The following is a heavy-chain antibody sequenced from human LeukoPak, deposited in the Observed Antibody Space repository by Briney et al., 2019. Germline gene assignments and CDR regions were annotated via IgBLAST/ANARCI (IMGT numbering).Heavy chain of an antibody. D-gene: IGHD3-22*01. Sequence: PSETLSLTCTVSGGSISSYYWSWIRQPPGKGLEWIGYIYYSGSTNYNPSLKSRVTISVDTSKNQFSLKLSSVTAADTAVYYCARDKGLGHYFDYWGQGTLVTVSS. CDR2: IYYSGST. CDR3: ARDKGLGHYFDY. J-gene: IGHJ4*02. CDR1: GGSISSYY. V-gene: IGHV4-59*01.